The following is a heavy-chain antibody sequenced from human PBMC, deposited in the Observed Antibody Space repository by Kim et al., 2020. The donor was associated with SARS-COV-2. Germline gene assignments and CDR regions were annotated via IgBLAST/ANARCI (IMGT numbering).Heavy chain of an antibody. CDR3: ARHARIVVVPAAILA. D-gene: IGHD2-2*01. V-gene: IGHV4-39*01. Sequence: SETLSLTCTVSGGSISSSSYYWGWIRQPPGKGLEWIGSIYYSGSTYYNPSLKSRVTISVDTSKNQLSLKPSSVTAADTAVYYCARHARIVVVPAAILAWGQGTLVTVSS. CDR1: GGSISSSSYY. J-gene: IGHJ4*02. CDR2: IYYSGST.